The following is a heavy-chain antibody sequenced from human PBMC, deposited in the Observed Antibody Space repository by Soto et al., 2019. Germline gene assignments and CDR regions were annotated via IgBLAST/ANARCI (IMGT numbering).Heavy chain of an antibody. J-gene: IGHJ4*02. Sequence: QITLKESGPPLVKPTQTLTLTCTFSGFSLSTSGVGVGWIRQPPGKALEWLALIYWNDDKRYSPSLKSRLTITKDTSKNQVVLTMTNMDPVDTATYYCAHSPSLYYYGSGPFDYWGQGTLVTVSS. CDR3: AHSPSLYYYGSGPFDY. V-gene: IGHV2-5*01. D-gene: IGHD3-10*01. CDR1: GFSLSTSGVG. CDR2: IYWNDDK.